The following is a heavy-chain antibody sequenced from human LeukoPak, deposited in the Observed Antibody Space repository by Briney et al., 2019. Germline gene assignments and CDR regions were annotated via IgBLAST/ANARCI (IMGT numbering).Heavy chain of an antibody. D-gene: IGHD3-10*01. CDR2: ISAYNGNT. J-gene: IGHJ4*02. CDR3: ARAGHYYGSGSYPDFDY. Sequence: ASVKVSCKXSGYTFTSYGISWVRQAPGQGLEWMGWISAYNGNTNYAQKLQGRVTMTTDTSTSTAYMELRSLRSDDTAVYYCARAGHYYGSGSYPDFDYWGQGTLVTVSS. V-gene: IGHV1-18*01. CDR1: GYTFTSYG.